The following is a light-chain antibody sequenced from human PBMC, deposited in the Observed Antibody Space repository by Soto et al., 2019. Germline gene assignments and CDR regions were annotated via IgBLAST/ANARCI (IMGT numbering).Light chain of an antibody. J-gene: IGLJ7*01. CDR1: SSNIGSNY. Sequence: QAVVTQPPSASGTPGQRVTISCSGSSSNIGSNYVYWYQQLPGTAPKLLIYRNDQRPSAFPDRFSGSKSGTSASLAISGLRSEDEADYYCAVWDDSLSGWVFGGGTQLTVL. V-gene: IGLV1-47*01. CDR3: AVWDDSLSGWV. CDR2: RND.